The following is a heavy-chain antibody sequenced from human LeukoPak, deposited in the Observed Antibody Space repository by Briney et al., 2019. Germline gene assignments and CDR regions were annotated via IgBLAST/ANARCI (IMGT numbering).Heavy chain of an antibody. V-gene: IGHV4-61*02. CDR2: IYTSGST. J-gene: IGHJ6*03. CDR3: ARSPPYYYYYMDV. Sequence: SETLSLTCAVSGYSISSGYYWSWIRQPAGKGLEWIGRIYTSGSTNYNPSLKSRVTISVDTSKNQFSLKLSSVTAADTAVYYCARSPPYYYYYMDVWGKGTTVTVSS. CDR1: GYSISSGYY.